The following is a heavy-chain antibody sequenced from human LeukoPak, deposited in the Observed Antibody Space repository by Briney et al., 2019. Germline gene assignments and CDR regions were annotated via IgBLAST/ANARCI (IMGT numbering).Heavy chain of an antibody. CDR1: GYTFTSYG. CDR2: ISGYNGNT. J-gene: IGHJ4*02. V-gene: IGHV1-18*01. Sequence: ASVKVSCKASGYTFTSYGISWVRQAPGQGLEWMGWISGYNGNTNYAQKLQGRVSMTTDTSTSTAYMELRRLRSDDTAVYYCARDPLYSSSWYVVPDYWGQGTLVTVSS. CDR3: ARDPLYSSSWYVVPDY. D-gene: IGHD6-13*01.